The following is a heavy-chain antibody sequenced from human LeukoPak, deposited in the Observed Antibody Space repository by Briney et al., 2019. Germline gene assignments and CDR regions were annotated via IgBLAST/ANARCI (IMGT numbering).Heavy chain of an antibody. CDR1: GYTFTGYY. J-gene: IGHJ6*02. Sequence: GASVKVSCKASGYTFTGYYLHWVRQAPGQGLEWMGWINPNNGGTNYAQKFLGWVTMTSDTSITTAYMELSRLKSDDTAVYYCARGRGQLYYSLPDPAHGLDVWGQGTTVTVSS. CDR2: INPNNGGT. D-gene: IGHD1-26*01. CDR3: ARGRGQLYYSLPDPAHGLDV. V-gene: IGHV1-2*04.